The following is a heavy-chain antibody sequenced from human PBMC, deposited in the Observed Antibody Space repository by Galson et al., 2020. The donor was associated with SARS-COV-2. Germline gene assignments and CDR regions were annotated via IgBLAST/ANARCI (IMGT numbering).Heavy chain of an antibody. V-gene: IGHV3-15*01. D-gene: IGHD2-8*01. Sequence: GESQKISCAASGFTISNAWMSWLRQAPGKRLEWVGRINTKTDWGTKDYAAPVKGRITISRDDAKNTLYLQMNSLKTEDTGGYDCTTEGLYRWFDAWGQGTLVTVSS. CDR2: INTKTDWGTK. CDR3: TTEGLYRWFDA. J-gene: IGHJ5*02. CDR1: GFTISNAW.